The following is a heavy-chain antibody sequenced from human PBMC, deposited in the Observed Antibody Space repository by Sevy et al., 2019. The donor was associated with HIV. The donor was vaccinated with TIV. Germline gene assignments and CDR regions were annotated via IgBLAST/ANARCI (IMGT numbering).Heavy chain of an antibody. CDR2: YDPEDGET. D-gene: IGHD3-22*01. J-gene: IGHJ3*02. CDR3: ATFPDYYDSSRDAFDI. Sequence: GESLKISCKVSGYSVSDLSIHWVRQAPGKGLEWMGGYDPEDGETIYAQKLQGRVTMTEDTSTDTAYMELSSLRSEDTAVYYCATFPDYYDSSRDAFDIWGQGTMVTVSS. CDR1: GYSVSDLS. V-gene: IGHV1-24*01.